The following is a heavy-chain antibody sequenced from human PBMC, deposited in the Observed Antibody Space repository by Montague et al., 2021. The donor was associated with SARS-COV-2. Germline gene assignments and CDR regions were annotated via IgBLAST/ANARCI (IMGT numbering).Heavy chain of an antibody. Sequence: SETLSLTCTVSGGFISNYYWTWIRQPAGKGLEWIGRLYTSGSTTYNPSXXSRVTMSVDTSKNQFSLNVTSVTAADTAIYYCARESGYSSGWRYYYVMDVWGQGTTVTVS. V-gene: IGHV4-4*07. CDR1: GGFISNYY. J-gene: IGHJ6*02. CDR3: ARESGYSSGWRYYYVMDV. D-gene: IGHD6-19*01. CDR2: LYTSGST.